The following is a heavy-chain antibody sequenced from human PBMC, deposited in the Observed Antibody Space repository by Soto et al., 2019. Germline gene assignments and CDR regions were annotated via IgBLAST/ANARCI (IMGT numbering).Heavy chain of an antibody. Sequence: PGGSLRLSCAASGFTFSSYWMSWVRQAPGKGLEWVANIKQDGSEKYYVDSVKGRFTISRDNAKNSLYLQMNSLRAEDTAVYYCARLAYSGDDYFDYWGQGTLVTVSS. V-gene: IGHV3-7*01. CDR1: GFTFSSYW. D-gene: IGHD5-12*01. J-gene: IGHJ4*02. CDR2: IKQDGSEK. CDR3: ARLAYSGDDYFDY.